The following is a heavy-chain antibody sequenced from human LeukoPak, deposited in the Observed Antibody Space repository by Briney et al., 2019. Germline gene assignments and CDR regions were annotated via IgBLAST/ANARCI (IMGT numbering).Heavy chain of an antibody. CDR1: GGTFSSYA. CDR3: VRELAGGYFDY. J-gene: IGHJ4*02. D-gene: IGHD4-23*01. CDR2: IIPILGIA. V-gene: IGHV1-69*04. Sequence: SVKVSCKASGGTFSSYAISWVRQAPGQGLEWMGRIIPILGIANYAQKFQGGVTVTRDTSTSTVYMDLSSLRSEDAAVYYCVRELAGGYFDYWGQGTLVTVSS.